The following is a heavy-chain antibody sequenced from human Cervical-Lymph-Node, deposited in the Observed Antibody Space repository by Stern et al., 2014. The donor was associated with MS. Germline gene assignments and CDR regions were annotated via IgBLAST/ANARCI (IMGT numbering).Heavy chain of an antibody. J-gene: IGHJ4*02. CDR2: VTYNGTNK. CDR3: AKYAETFDS. Sequence: VQLEASGGGVVQPGRSLRLSCSASGFTFKSYTMQWVRQPPGKGLEWVAVVTYNGTNKYYADSVKGRFTISRDNSKNILFLQMNSLRPEDSAVYYCAKYAETFDSWGQGTLVIVSS. CDR1: GFTFKSYT. V-gene: IGHV3-30-3*02. D-gene: IGHD5-24*01.